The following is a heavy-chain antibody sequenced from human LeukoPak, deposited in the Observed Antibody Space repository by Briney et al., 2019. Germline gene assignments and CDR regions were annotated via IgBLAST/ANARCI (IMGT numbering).Heavy chain of an antibody. CDR3: ARDHRGGNSPLYYFDY. CDR2: INPNSGGT. J-gene: IGHJ4*02. D-gene: IGHD4-23*01. V-gene: IGHV1-2*02. CDR1: GYTFTGYY. Sequence: ASVKVSCKASGYTFTGYYMHWVRQAPGQGLEWMGWINPNSGGTNYAQKFQGRVTMTRDTSISTAYMELSRLRSDDTAVYYCARDHRGGNSPLYYFDYWGQGTLVTVSS.